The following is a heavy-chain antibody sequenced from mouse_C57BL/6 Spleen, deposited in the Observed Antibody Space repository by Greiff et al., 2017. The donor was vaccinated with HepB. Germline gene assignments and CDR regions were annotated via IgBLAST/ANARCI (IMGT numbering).Heavy chain of an antibody. CDR3: ARSGLKDFDY. CDR1: GYAFSSYW. D-gene: IGHD1-3*01. J-gene: IGHJ2*01. Sequence: QVHVKQSGAELVKPGASVKISCKASGYAFSSYWMNWVKQRPGKGLEWIGQIYPGDGDTNYNGKFKGKATLTADKSSSTAYMQLSSLTSEDSAVYFCARSGLKDFDYWGQGTTLTVSS. V-gene: IGHV1-80*01. CDR2: IYPGDGDT.